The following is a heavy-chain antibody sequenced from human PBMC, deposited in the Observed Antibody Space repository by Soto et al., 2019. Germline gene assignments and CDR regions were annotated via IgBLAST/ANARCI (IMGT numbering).Heavy chain of an antibody. D-gene: IGHD2-15*01. CDR3: ARDRTSVVAATYYYYYYGMDV. V-gene: IGHV6-1*01. J-gene: IGHJ6*02. CDR2: TYYRSKWYN. CDR1: GDSFSINSAA. Sequence: SQTLSLTCAISGDSFSINSAAWNWIRQSPSRGLEWLGRTYYRSKWYNDYAVSVKSRITINPDTSKNQFSLQLNSVTPEDTAVYYCARDRTSVVAATYYYYYYGMDVWGQGTTVTVSS.